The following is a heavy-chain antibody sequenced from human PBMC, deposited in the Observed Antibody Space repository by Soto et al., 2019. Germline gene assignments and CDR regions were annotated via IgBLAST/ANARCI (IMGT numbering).Heavy chain of an antibody. V-gene: IGHV3-21*01. Sequence: GSLRLSCAATGFTFSSYSMNWVRQAPGKWLEWVSSISSSSSYIYYADSVKGRFTISRDNAKNSLYLQMNSLRAEDTAVYYCARDLSDFWSGYYKYHYYGMDVWGQGSSVTVSS. CDR2: ISSSSSYI. CDR3: ARDLSDFWSGYYKYHYYGMDV. CDR1: GFTFSSYS. J-gene: IGHJ6*02. D-gene: IGHD3-3*01.